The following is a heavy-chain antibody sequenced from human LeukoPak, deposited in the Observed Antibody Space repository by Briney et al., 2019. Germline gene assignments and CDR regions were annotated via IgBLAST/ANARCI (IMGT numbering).Heavy chain of an antibody. CDR2: ISTDATKI. CDR3: ARGEWFDP. V-gene: IGHV3-48*04. Sequence: PGGTLRLSCAASGFTFSSYGMSWVRQAPGKGLEWVSYISTDATKIYYAGSVKGRFTISRDNAKKSLYLQMNSLRAEDAALYYCARGEWFDPWGQGTLVTVSS. J-gene: IGHJ5*02. CDR1: GFTFSSYG.